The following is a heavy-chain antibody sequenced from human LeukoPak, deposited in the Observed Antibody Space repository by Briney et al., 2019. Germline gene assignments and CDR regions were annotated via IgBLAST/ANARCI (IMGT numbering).Heavy chain of an antibody. CDR2: IYYSGST. V-gene: IGHV4-39*07. CDR1: GGSISSSSYY. CDR3: ARLVVTAITFDY. Sequence: SETLSLTCTVSGGSISSSSYYWGWIRQPPGKGLEWIGSIYYSGSTYYNPSLKSRVTISVDTSKNQFSLKLSSVTAADTAVYYCARLVVTAITFDYWGQGTLVTVSS. J-gene: IGHJ4*02. D-gene: IGHD2-21*02.